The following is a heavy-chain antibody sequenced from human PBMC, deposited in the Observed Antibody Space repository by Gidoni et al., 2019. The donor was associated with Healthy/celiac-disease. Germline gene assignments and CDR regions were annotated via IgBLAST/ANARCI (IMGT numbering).Heavy chain of an antibody. CDR1: GFTFSSYG. V-gene: IGHV3-30*02. J-gene: IGHJ4*02. CDR3: AKGVGATSS. CDR2: IRYDGSNK. Sequence: QVQLVESGGVVVQPGRSLILSCAASGFTFSSYGVQWVRQAAGKGLGWVAFIRYDGSNKYYADSVKGRFTISRDNSKNTLYLQMNSLRAEDTAVYYCAKGVGATSSWGQGTLVTVSS. D-gene: IGHD1-26*01.